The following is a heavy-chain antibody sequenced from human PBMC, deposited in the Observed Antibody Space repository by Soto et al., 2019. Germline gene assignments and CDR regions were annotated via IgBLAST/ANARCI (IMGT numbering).Heavy chain of an antibody. Sequence: QVQLQESGPGLVKPSQTLSLTCTVSAGSIGSGFYYWSWIRQHPGQGLEWIGYIYSRGHTYYNPSLKSRGTISLDTSDNQFSLTLSSVTAADTAVYYCARGTYYFYMDVWGKGTTVTVSS. J-gene: IGHJ6*03. CDR3: ARGTYYFYMDV. V-gene: IGHV4-31*03. CDR2: IYSRGHT. CDR1: AGSIGSGFYY.